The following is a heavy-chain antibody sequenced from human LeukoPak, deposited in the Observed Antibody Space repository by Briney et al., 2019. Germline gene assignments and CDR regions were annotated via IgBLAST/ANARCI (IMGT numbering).Heavy chain of an antibody. J-gene: IGHJ4*02. CDR2: ISYDGSNK. CDR3: ARDYGADY. D-gene: IGHD4-17*01. CDR1: GFTFSSYA. V-gene: IGHV3-30*04. Sequence: PGRSLRLSCAASGFTFSSYAMHWVRQAPGKGLEWVAVISYDGSNKYYADSVKGRFTISRDNSKNTLYLQMNSLRAEDTAVYYCARDYGADYWGQGTLVTVSP.